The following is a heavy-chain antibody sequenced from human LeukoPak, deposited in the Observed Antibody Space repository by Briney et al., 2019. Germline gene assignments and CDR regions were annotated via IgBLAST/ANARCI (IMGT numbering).Heavy chain of an antibody. D-gene: IGHD2-2*01. Sequence: PSETLSLTCSVSGDSISSRSYYWGWIRQPPGKGLEWIGTIYYSGSTYYNPSLKSRVTMSVDTSKNQFSLKLSSVTATDTAVYYCARHSNGGCTSTRCHIDYWGQGTLATVFS. CDR1: GDSISSRSYY. CDR3: ARHSNGGCTSTRCHIDY. CDR2: IYYSGST. V-gene: IGHV4-39*01. J-gene: IGHJ4*02.